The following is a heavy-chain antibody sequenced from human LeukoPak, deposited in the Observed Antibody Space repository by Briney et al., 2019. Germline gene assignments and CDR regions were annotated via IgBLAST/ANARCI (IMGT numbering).Heavy chain of an antibody. CDR1: GASVSSSH. CDR2: LSYTGKT. V-gene: IGHV4-59*02. D-gene: IGHD5-24*01. Sequence: SETLSLTCLVSGASVSSSHWNWIRQLPGKGLEWIGCLSYTGKTDYNPSLTSRVTISLDTSKNQVSLKLKSPTAADTSVYYCSEGYFEPFDHWGQGISVTVSS. J-gene: IGHJ4*02. CDR3: SEGYFEPFDH.